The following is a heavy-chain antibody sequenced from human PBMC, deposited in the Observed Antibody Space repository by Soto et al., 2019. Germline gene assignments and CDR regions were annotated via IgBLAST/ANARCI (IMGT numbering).Heavy chain of an antibody. CDR3: ARDPQNYCSGGSCYSNY. J-gene: IGHJ4*02. D-gene: IGHD2-15*01. Sequence: HVQLVQSGAEVKKPGSSVKVSCKASGGTFSSYTISWVRQAPGQGLEWMGRIIPILGIANYAQKFQGRVTITADKSTSTAYMELSSLRSEDTAVYYCARDPQNYCSGGSCYSNYWGQGTLVTVSS. CDR1: GGTFSSYT. V-gene: IGHV1-69*08. CDR2: IIPILGIA.